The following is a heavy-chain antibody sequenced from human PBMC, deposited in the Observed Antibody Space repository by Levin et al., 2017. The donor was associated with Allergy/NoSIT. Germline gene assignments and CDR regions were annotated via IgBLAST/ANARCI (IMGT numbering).Heavy chain of an antibody. J-gene: IGHJ4*02. V-gene: IGHV3-33*01. Sequence: LSLTCAASGFTFSHNGMHWVRQAPGKGLEWVAAIWSDGSKQYYADSVKGRFTISRDNSKSTLYLQMNSLRAEDTAVYYCARDTWIVSSITTFDYWGQGTLVTVSS. CDR2: IWSDGSKQ. D-gene: IGHD5/OR15-5a*01. CDR3: ARDTWIVSSITTFDY. CDR1: GFTFSHNG.